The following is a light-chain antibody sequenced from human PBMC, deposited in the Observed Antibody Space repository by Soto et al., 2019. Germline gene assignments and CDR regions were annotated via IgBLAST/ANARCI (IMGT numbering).Light chain of an antibody. CDR1: QSVSSY. CDR2: DES. Sequence: EIVLTPSPATLSLSPVERATLSCRASQSVSSYLAWYKQKNGQDHRLLIYDESNRATGIQDRLSGSGSGTDLNLTLRSIEQEEWSVDEGKQRSNWQITGGPGTRLEI. J-gene: IGKJ5*01. CDR3: KQRSNWQIT. V-gene: IGKV3-11*01.